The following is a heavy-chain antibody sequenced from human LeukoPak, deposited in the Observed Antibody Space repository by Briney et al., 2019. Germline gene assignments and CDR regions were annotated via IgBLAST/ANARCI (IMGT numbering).Heavy chain of an antibody. D-gene: IGHD6-19*01. CDR2: IYYSGST. CDR1: GASISSYY. Sequence: PSETLSLTCTVSGASISSYYWSWIRQPPGKGLEWIGYIYYSGSTNYNPSLKSRVTISEDTSKNQFSLKLNSLTAADTAVYYCARGQGSDWSNYYFDYWGQGTLVTVSS. J-gene: IGHJ4*02. V-gene: IGHV4-59*01. CDR3: ARGQGSDWSNYYFDY.